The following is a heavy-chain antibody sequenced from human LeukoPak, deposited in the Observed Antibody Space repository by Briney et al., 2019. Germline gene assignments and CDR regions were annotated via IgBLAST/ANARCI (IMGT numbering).Heavy chain of an antibody. CDR3: AREDHSNYNY. D-gene: IGHD4-11*01. Sequence: GGSLRLSCAASGLTFSSYWMSWVRQAPGKGLEWVASIKQDGTEKFYVDSVKGRFTISKDNAKNSLYLQMNSLRAEDTAVYYCAREDHSNYNYWGQGTLVTVSS. CDR1: GLTFSSYW. V-gene: IGHV3-7*01. CDR2: IKQDGTEK. J-gene: IGHJ4*02.